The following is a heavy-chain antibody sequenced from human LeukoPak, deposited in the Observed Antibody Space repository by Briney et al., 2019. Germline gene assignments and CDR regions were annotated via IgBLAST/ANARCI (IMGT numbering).Heavy chain of an antibody. J-gene: IGHJ4*02. CDR1: GGSISSGSYY. Sequence: SETLSLTCNVSGGSISSGSYYWSWIRQPAGKGLEWIGRIYTSGSTNYNPSLKSRVTISVDTSKNQFSLKLSSVTAADTAVYYCARGGDSSGWYADYWGQGTLVTVSS. CDR2: IYTSGST. V-gene: IGHV4-61*02. D-gene: IGHD6-19*01. CDR3: ARGGDSSGWYADY.